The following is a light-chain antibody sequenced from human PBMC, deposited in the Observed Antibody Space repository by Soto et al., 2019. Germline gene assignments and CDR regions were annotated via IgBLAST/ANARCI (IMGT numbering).Light chain of an antibody. V-gene: IGKV3-11*01. CDR2: DAS. J-gene: IGKJ4*01. CDR3: QQRSNWPL. CDR1: QSISSS. Sequence: ETVLTQSPATLSLSPGERATLSCRASQSISSSLAWYQHKPGQAPRLLIYDASNRATGIPARFSGSGSGTAFTLTISSLEPEDFAVYYCQQRSNWPLFGGGTKVEIE.